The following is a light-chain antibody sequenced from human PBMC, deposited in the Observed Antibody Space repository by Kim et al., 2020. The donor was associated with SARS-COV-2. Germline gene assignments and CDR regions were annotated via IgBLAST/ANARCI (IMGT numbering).Light chain of an antibody. CDR2: DVS. Sequence: RSISVSCTGSCSDVGSFSNDSWYQHHPGKAPKHMIYDVSYRPSGVTTRFSCSKSGNTASLTISGLQAEDEADYYCSSYTNSSFYVFGTGTKVTVL. CDR3: SSYTNSSFYV. CDR1: CSDVGSFSN. V-gene: IGLV2-14*03. J-gene: IGLJ1*01.